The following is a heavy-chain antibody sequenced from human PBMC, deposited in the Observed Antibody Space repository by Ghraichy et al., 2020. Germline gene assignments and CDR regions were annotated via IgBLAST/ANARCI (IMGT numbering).Heavy chain of an antibody. D-gene: IGHD5-18*01. V-gene: IGHV3-48*02. CDR3: ARDLKSRDTAFGVGRVY. J-gene: IGHJ4*02. CDR2: ISSSSSTI. CDR1: GFTFSSYS. Sequence: GGSLRLSCAASGFTFSSYSMNWVRQAPGKGLEWVSYISSSSSTIYYADSVKGRFTISRDNAKNSLYLQMNSLRDEDTAVYYCARDLKSRDTAFGVGRVYWGQCTLVCVSS.